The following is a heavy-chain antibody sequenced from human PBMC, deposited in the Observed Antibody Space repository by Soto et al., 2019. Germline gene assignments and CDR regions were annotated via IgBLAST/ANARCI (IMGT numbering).Heavy chain of an antibody. J-gene: IGHJ2*01. CDR1: GGTFSSYT. CDR3: ARGNHRWLQLWYFDL. CDR2: IIPILGTA. Sequence: QVQLVQSGAEVKKPGSSVTVSCKASGGTFSSYTISWVLQAPGQGLEWMGGIIPILGTANYAQKFQGRVTSTADESTSTAYMELSSLRSEDTDVYYCARGNHRWLQLWYFDLWGRCTLVTVSS. D-gene: IGHD5-12*01. V-gene: IGHV1-69*12.